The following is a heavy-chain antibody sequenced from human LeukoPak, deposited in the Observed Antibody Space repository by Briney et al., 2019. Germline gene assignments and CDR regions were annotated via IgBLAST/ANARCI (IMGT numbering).Heavy chain of an antibody. CDR2: ISSSGSTI. J-gene: IGHJ3*02. CDR3: ARATQDYGDYGGAFDI. V-gene: IGHV3-48*03. CDR1: GFTFSSYE. Sequence: GGSLRLSCAASGFTFSSYEMNWVRQAPGTGLEWVSYISSSGSTIYYADSVKGRFTISRDNAKNSLYLQMNSLRAEDTAVYYCARATQDYGDYGGAFDIWGQGTMVTVSS. D-gene: IGHD4-17*01.